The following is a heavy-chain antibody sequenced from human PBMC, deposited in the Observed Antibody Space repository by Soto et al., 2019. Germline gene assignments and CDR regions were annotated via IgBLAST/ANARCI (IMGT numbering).Heavy chain of an antibody. J-gene: IGHJ6*02. CDR3: AHKGGRGAAMDV. D-gene: IGHD2-15*01. V-gene: IGHV2-5*02. CDR2: IYWDDDE. CDR1: GFSLSTSAEG. Sequence: QITLKESGPTVVQPTQTLTLTCSFSGFSLSTSAEGVAWIRQPPGKALEWLALIYWDDDERYSPFLKSRLTIAKDNPKNQVVLTLTNMDPVDTATYFCAHKGGRGAAMDVWGQGATVTVSS.